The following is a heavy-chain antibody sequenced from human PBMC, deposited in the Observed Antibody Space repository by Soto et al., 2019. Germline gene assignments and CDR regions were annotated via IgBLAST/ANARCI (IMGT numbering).Heavy chain of an antibody. CDR2: ISGSGGST. Sequence: HPGGSLRLSCAASGFTFSSYAMSWVRQAPGKGLEWVSAISGSGGSTYYADSVKGRFTISRDNSKNTLYLQMNSLRAEDTAVYYCAKDFGQVVVAATVLVYWGQGTLVTVSS. D-gene: IGHD2-15*01. J-gene: IGHJ4*02. CDR1: GFTFSSYA. V-gene: IGHV3-23*01. CDR3: AKDFGQVVVAATVLVY.